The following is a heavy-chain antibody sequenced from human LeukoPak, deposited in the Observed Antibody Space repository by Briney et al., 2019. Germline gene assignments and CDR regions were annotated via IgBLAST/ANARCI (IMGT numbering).Heavy chain of an antibody. Sequence: SETLSLTCTVSGDSLNSYYWSWTRQPPGEGLQWIGYIFYSGSSNCNASLRSRVAISVDTSKNQFSLKLTSVTAADTAVYYCAGRAARFFDYWGQGILVTVSS. J-gene: IGHJ4*02. D-gene: IGHD6-25*01. V-gene: IGHV4-59*01. CDR1: GDSLNSYY. CDR3: AGRAARFFDY. CDR2: IFYSGSS.